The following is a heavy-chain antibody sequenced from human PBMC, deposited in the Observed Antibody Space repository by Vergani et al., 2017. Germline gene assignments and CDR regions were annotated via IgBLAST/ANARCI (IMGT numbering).Heavy chain of an antibody. V-gene: IGHV3-23*04. CDR3: ARDLVPAAISNWFDP. J-gene: IGHJ5*02. Sequence: EVQLVESGGGLVKPGGSLRLSCAASGFTFSDYYMSWVRQAPGKGLEWVSAISGSGGSTYYADSVKGRFTISRDNSKNTLYLQMNSLRAEDTAVYYCARDLVPAAISNWFDPWGQGTLVTVSS. CDR2: ISGSGGST. D-gene: IGHD2-2*01. CDR1: GFTFSDYY.